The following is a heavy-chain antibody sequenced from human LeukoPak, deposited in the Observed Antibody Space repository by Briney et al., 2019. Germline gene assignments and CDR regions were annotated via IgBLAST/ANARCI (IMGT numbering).Heavy chain of an antibody. V-gene: IGHV3-66*01. CDR3: ARRATSERGYSYGLDY. CDR1: GFIVSSNY. Sequence: GGSLRLSCAASGFIVSSNYMSWVRQAPGKGLEWVSVIYSDGSKYYADSVKGRFTISRDNSKNTLYLQMNSLRAEDTALYYCARRATSERGYSYGLDYWGQGTLVTVSS. D-gene: IGHD5-18*01. CDR2: IYSDGSK. J-gene: IGHJ4*02.